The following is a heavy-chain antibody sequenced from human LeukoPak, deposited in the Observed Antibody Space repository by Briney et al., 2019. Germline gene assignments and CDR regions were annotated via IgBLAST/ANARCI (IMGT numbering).Heavy chain of an antibody. CDR3: AKSNSGSYHFYFDH. V-gene: IGHV3-23*01. J-gene: IGHJ4*02. CDR1: GFTFNNYA. D-gene: IGHD1-26*01. CDR2: ISGSGDST. Sequence: LSGGSLKISCTASGFTFNNYAMSWVRQAPGKGLEWVSAISGSGDSTYYADSVKGRVTISRDNSKNTLYLQMNSLRAEGTALYYCAKSNSGSYHFYFDHWGQGTLVTVSS.